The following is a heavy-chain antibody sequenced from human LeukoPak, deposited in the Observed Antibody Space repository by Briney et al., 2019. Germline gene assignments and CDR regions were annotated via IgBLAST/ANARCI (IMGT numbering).Heavy chain of an antibody. V-gene: IGHV3-23*01. D-gene: IGHD5-18*01. CDR2: ISGSSGGT. CDR3: ASSQGVTGFDY. CDR1: GLTFSSYA. J-gene: IGHJ4*02. Sequence: GGSLRLSCAASGLTFSSYAMSWVRQAPGKGLEWVSGISGSSGGTYYTDSVKGRFSISRDNSKNTLYLQMNNLRAEDTAVYYCASSQGVTGFDYWGQGTLVTVSS.